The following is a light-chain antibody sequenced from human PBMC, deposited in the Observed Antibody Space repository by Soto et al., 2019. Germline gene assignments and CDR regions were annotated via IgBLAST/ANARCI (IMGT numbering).Light chain of an antibody. J-gene: IGLJ1*01. Sequence: QSVLTQPASVSGSPGQSITISCTGTSSDVGGYNYVSWYQQHPGKAPKLMIYDVSNRPSGVSNRFSGSKSRNTASLTISGLQAGDGADYCLPSYPRSSTYVFEAGPKVPAL. CDR3: PSYPRSSTYV. CDR2: DVS. V-gene: IGLV2-14*01. CDR1: SSDVGGYNY.